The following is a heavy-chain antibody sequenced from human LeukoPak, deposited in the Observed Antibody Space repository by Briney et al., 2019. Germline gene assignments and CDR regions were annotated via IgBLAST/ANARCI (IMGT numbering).Heavy chain of an antibody. CDR1: VYSLNSYC. CDR3: ARDFVDTVMVVDY. D-gene: IGHD5-18*01. V-gene: IGHV1-18*01. Sequence: ASVKVSCKASVYSLNSYCNSWVRQAPGQGLEWMGWISAYNGNTNYAQKFQDRVTMTTDTPTSTAYMELRSLRSDDTAVYYCARDFVDTVMVVDYRGQGTLVTVSS. CDR2: ISAYNGNT. J-gene: IGHJ4*02.